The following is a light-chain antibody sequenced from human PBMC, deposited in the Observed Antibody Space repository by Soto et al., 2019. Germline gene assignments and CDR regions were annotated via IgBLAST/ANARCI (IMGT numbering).Light chain of an antibody. V-gene: IGLV1-44*01. J-gene: IGLJ3*02. CDR2: NSN. Sequence: QSALTQPPSESGTPGQRVTISCSGSSSNIGSNSVSWLQQLPGTAPKLLISNSNQRPSGVPDRFSGYNSGTSASLAISGLQSEDEADYFCAAWDASLNAWVFGGGTKLTVL. CDR3: AAWDASLNAWV. CDR1: SSNIGSNS.